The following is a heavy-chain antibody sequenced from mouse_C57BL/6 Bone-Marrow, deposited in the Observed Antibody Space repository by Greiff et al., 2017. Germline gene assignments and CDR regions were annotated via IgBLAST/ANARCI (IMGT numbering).Heavy chain of an antibody. CDR1: GYTFTDYY. D-gene: IGHD1-2*01. CDR3: ARRTTAYYCQY. Sequence: QVQLQQSGAELVRPGASVKLSCKASGYTFTDYYINWVKQRPGQGLEWIARIYPGSGNTYYNEKFKGKATLTAEKSSSTAYMQLSSLTSEDSAVYFCARRTTAYYCQYGGKGNTLTVPS. V-gene: IGHV1-76*01. CDR2: IYPGSGNT. J-gene: IGHJ2*01.